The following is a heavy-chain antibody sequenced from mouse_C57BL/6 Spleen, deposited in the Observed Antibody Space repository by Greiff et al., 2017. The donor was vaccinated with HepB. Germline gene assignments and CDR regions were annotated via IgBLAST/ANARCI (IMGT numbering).Heavy chain of an antibody. CDR3: ASYYDYDAGAWFAY. Sequence: EVKLLESGPGLVKPSQSLSLTCSVTGYSITSGYYWNWIRQFPGNKLEWMGYISYDGSNNYNPSLKNRISITRDTSKNQFFLKLNSVTTEDTATYYCASYYDYDAGAWFAYWGQGTLVTVSA. D-gene: IGHD2-4*01. CDR1: GYSITSGYY. CDR2: ISYDGSN. J-gene: IGHJ3*01. V-gene: IGHV3-6*01.